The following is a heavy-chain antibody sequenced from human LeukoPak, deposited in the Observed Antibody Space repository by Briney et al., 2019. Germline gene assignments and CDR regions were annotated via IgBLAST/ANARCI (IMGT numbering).Heavy chain of an antibody. CDR3: ARDLYVYWYFDL. D-gene: IGHD2-8*01. CDR1: GYTFTGYY. V-gene: IGHV1-2*02. Sequence: ASVKXSCKASGYTFTGYYMHWVRQAPGQGLEWMGWINPNSGGTNYAQKFQGRVTMTRDTSISTAYMELSRLRSDDTAVYYCARDLYVYWYFDLWGRGTLVTVSS. J-gene: IGHJ2*01. CDR2: INPNSGGT.